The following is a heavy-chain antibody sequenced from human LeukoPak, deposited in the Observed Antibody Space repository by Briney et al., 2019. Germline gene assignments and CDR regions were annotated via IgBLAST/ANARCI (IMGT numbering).Heavy chain of an antibody. Sequence: SQTLALTCAVSGGSISSYYWSWIRQPAGKGLEWIGRIYTSGSSNYHPSLKSRVTMSVDTSKNQFSLKLSSVTAADNAVYSCARGYDYFDYCGQRTLATVSS. D-gene: IGHD2-2*01. CDR3: ARGYDYFDY. CDR2: IYTSGSS. CDR1: GGSISSYY. J-gene: IGHJ4*02. V-gene: IGHV4-4*07.